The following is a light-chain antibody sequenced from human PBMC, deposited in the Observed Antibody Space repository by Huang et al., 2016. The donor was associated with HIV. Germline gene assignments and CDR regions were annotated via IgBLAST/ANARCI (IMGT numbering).Light chain of an antibody. Sequence: EIKMTQSPATLSVSPGGGVTLSCRASQNVRNNLAWYQQKTGQAPRLLIYDTSTRGSGIPARVSGSGSGTEFTLTISGLQSEDFAIYYCQQYDKWPPGLTFGGGTKVEI. J-gene: IGKJ4*01. V-gene: IGKV3D-15*01. CDR2: DTS. CDR1: QNVRNN. CDR3: QQYDKWPPGLT.